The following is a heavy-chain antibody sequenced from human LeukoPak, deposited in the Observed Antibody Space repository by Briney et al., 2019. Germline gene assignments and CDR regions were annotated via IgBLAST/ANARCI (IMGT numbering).Heavy chain of an antibody. V-gene: IGHV3-13*01. CDR2: IGTAGDT. D-gene: IGHD1-26*01. Sequence: GGSLRLSCAASGFTFSSYDMHWVRQATGKGLEWVSAIGTAGDTYYSGSVKGRFTISRENAKNYLYLQMNSLRAGDTAVYYCARGTKSYYGPDNDAFDIWGQGTMVTVSS. CDR3: ARGTKSYYGPDNDAFDI. CDR1: GFTFSSYD. J-gene: IGHJ3*02.